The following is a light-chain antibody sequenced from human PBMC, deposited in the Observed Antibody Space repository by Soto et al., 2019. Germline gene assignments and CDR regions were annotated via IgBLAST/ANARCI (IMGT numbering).Light chain of an antibody. CDR2: AAS. V-gene: IGKV1-8*01. CDR1: QGISSY. Sequence: AIQMTQSPSSLSASTGDRVTITCRASQGISSYLAWYQQKPGKAPKLLIYAASTLQSGVPSRFSGSGSATDFTLTISCLQSEDFETYYCQQYYLYHLNFGRGTK. CDR3: QQYYLYHLN. J-gene: IGKJ4*01.